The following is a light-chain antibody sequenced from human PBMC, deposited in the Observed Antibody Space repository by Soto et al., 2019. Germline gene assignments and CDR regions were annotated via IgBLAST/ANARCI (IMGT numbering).Light chain of an antibody. CDR1: SSDVGSYNL. J-gene: IGLJ3*02. V-gene: IGLV2-23*01. CDR2: EGS. Sequence: QSVLTQPASVSGSPGQSITISCTGTSSDVGSYNLVSWYQQHPVKAPKLMIYEGSKRPSGVSNRFSGSKSGNTASLTISGLQAEDEADYYCCSYAGSSTLVFGGGTKVTVL. CDR3: CSYAGSSTLV.